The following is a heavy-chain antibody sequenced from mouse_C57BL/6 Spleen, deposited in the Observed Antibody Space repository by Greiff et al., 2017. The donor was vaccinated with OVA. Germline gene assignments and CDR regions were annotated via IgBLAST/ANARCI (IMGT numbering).Heavy chain of an antibody. CDR2: IDPSDSYT. J-gene: IGHJ2*01. CDR3: ARVWSLDY. V-gene: IGHV1-50*01. Sequence: QVQLQQSGAELVKPGASVKLSCKASGYTFTSYWMQWVKQRPGQGLEWIGEIDPSDSYTNYNQKFKGKATLTVQKSSSQAYMQLSSLTSEDSAVYYLARVWSLDYWGQGTTLTGSS. CDR1: GYTFTSYW. D-gene: IGHD2-10*02.